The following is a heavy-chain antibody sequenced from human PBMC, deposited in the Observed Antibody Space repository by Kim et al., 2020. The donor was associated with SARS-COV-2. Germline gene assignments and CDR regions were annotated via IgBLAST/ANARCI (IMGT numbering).Heavy chain of an antibody. CDR2: INTNTGNP. Sequence: ASVKVSCKASGYTFTSYAMNWVRQAPGQGLEWMGWINTNTGNPTYAQGFTGRFVFSLDTSVSTAYLQISSLKAEDTAVYYCARGLLTMVRGVITSTATTSDYWGQGTLVTVSS. J-gene: IGHJ4*02. D-gene: IGHD3-10*01. V-gene: IGHV7-4-1*02. CDR3: ARGLLTMVRGVITSTATTSDY. CDR1: GYTFTSYA.